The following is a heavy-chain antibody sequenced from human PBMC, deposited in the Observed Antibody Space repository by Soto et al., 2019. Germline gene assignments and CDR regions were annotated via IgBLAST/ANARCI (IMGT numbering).Heavy chain of an antibody. V-gene: IGHV4-30-2*01. CDR1: GGSISSGGYS. J-gene: IGHJ4*02. CDR2: IYHSGST. D-gene: IGHD5-12*01. CDR3: AAGGGLPRDY. Sequence: QLQLQESGSGLVKPSQTLSLTCAVSGGSISSGGYSWSWIRQPPGKGLEWIGYIYHSGSTYYNPSLQSRATISVDRSKNQFSLKPSSVIAADTAVDYCAAGGGLPRDYWGQGTLVTVSS.